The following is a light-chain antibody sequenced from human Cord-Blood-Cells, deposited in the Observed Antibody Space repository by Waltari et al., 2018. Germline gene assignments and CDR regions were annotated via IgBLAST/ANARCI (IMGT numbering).Light chain of an antibody. J-gene: IGKJ4*01. V-gene: IGKV3-11*01. CDR3: QQRSNWPLT. CDR1: QSVSSY. CDR2: DAS. Sequence: EIELTQSTATLPLSPGASATLSGRASQSVSSYLAWYQQKPGQAPRLLIYDASNRATGIPDRFSGSGSGTDFTLTISSLEPEDFAVYYCQQRSNWPLTFGGGTKVEIK.